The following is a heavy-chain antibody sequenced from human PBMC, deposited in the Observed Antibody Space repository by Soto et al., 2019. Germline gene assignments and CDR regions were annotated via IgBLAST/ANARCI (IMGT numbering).Heavy chain of an antibody. V-gene: IGHV1-2*04. CDR3: ARAQADIVVVPAAKPEVESGWYYGMDV. Sequence: ASVKVSCKASGYTFTGYYMHWVRQAPGQGLEWMGWINPNSGGTNYAQKFQGWVTMTRDTSISTAYMELGRLRLDDTAVDYCARAQADIVVVPAAKPEVESGWYYGMDVWGQGTTVTVSS. D-gene: IGHD2-2*01. CDR1: GYTFTGYY. J-gene: IGHJ6*02. CDR2: INPNSGGT.